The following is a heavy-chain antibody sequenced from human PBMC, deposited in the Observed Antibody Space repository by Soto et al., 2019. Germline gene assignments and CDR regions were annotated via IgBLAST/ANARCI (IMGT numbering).Heavy chain of an antibody. CDR1: GYTFTSYG. V-gene: IGHV1-18*01. Sequence: ASVKVSCKASGYTFTSYGISWVRQAPGQGLEWMGWISAYNGNTNYAQKLQGRVTMTTDTSTSTAYMELRSLRSDDTAVYYCARGRIGDGYIAGFDPWGQGTLVTVSS. CDR2: ISAYNGNT. J-gene: IGHJ5*02. D-gene: IGHD5-12*01. CDR3: ARGRIGDGYIAGFDP.